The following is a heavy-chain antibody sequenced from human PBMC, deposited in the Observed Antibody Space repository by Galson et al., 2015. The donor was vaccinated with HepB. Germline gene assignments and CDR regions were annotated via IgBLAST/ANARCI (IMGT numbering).Heavy chain of an antibody. CDR3: VGEDLGRYFDL. CDR2: IGTAGET. J-gene: IGHJ2*01. Sequence: SLRLSCAASGFTFSRYDMRWVRQAPGKGLEWVSGIGTAGETYYPGSVKGRFTISRENAKNSLYLQMNSLRAGDTAVYYCVGEDLGRYFDLWGRGTLVTVSS. V-gene: IGHV3-13*01. CDR1: GFTFSRYD.